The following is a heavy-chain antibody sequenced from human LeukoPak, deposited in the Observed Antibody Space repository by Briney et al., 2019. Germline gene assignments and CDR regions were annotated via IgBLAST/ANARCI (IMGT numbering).Heavy chain of an antibody. CDR2: IYYSGST. CDR3: ARGVFRRDWGMDV. V-gene: IGHV4-39*01. Sequence: SETLSLTCTVSGGSISSSSYYWGWIRQPPGKGLEWFGSIYYSGSTYYNPSLKSRVTISVDTSKNQFSLKLSSVTAADTAVYYCARGVFRRDWGMDVWGQGTTVTVSS. D-gene: IGHD2-21*01. J-gene: IGHJ6*02. CDR1: GGSISSSSYY.